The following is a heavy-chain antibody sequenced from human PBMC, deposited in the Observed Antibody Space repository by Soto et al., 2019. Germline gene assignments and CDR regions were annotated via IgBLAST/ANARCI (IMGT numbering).Heavy chain of an antibody. V-gene: IGHV3-33*05. CDR2: IPDDGTYQ. D-gene: IGHD3-10*02. CDR1: GFTFSRYG. J-gene: IGHJ3*02. CDR3: VRDDVRDANGFDI. Sequence: QEQLVESGGGVVQPGRSLRLSCAASGFTFSRYGMHWVRQAPGKGLEWVAVIPDDGTYQYYTDSVKDRFTISRDNSKGTLYLQMNYLRAEDTAVYYCVRDDVRDANGFDIWGQGTLVTVSS.